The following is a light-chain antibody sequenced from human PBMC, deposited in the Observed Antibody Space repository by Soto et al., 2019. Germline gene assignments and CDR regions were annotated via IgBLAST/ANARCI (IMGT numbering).Light chain of an antibody. CDR1: SSDVGGYNY. Sequence: QSVLTQPPSASGSPGQSVTISCTGTSSDVGGYNYVSWYQQHPGKAPKLLIYEVSKWPSGVPDRFSGSKSGNTASLTVSGLQAEDEADYYCCSYAGSNNWNFGTGTKLTVL. CDR2: EVS. CDR3: CSYAGSNNWN. V-gene: IGLV2-8*01. J-gene: IGLJ1*01.